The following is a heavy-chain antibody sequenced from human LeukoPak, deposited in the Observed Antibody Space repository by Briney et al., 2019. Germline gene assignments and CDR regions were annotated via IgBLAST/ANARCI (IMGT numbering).Heavy chain of an antibody. CDR3: TTYVGATAY. J-gene: IGHJ4*02. CDR2: IKTKTDDGAT. Sequence: GGSLRLSRAASGFTFSNARMNWVRQAPGKGLEWVGRIKTKTDDGATDYSAPAKARFTISRDDSKTTLYLQMNGLKTEDTAIYYCTTYVGATAYWGQGTLVTVSS. CDR1: GFTFSNAR. V-gene: IGHV3-15*01. D-gene: IGHD1-26*01.